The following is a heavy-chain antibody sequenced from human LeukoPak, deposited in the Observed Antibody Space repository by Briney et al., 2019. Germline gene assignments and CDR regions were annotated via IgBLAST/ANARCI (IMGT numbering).Heavy chain of an antibody. D-gene: IGHD6-19*01. J-gene: IGHJ4*02. V-gene: IGHV1-69*04. CDR2: IIPILGIA. Sequence: GASVTVSCKASGGTFSSYAISWVRQAPGQGLEWMGRIIPILGIANYAQKFQARVTITADKSTSTAYMELSSLRSEDTAVYYCAKLAVADYFDYWGQGTLVTVSS. CDR1: GGTFSSYA. CDR3: AKLAVADYFDY.